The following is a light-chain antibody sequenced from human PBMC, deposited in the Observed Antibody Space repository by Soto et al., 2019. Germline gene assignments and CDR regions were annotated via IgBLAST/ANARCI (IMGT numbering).Light chain of an antibody. CDR2: DTS. Sequence: EIVLTQSPATLSLSPGKRATLSCRASQSVSNFLAWYQQKAGQAPRLLIYDTSNRAGGIPARFSGSGSGTDFTLTISSLEPEDFAVYYCQQRINWPLTVGGGTKVEIK. CDR3: QQRINWPLT. V-gene: IGKV3-11*01. J-gene: IGKJ4*01. CDR1: QSVSNF.